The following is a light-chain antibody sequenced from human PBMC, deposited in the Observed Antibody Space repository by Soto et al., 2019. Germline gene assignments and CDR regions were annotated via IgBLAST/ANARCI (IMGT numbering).Light chain of an antibody. Sequence: QSALTQPASVSGSPGQSITISCTGTSSDVGGYNYVSWYQQHPGKAPKLMIHDVSNRPSGVSNRFSGSKSGNTASLTISGLQAEDEADYYCSSYTSSSTYVFGTGTQLTVL. CDR2: DVS. CDR3: SSYTSSSTYV. V-gene: IGLV2-14*01. J-gene: IGLJ1*01. CDR1: SSDVGGYNY.